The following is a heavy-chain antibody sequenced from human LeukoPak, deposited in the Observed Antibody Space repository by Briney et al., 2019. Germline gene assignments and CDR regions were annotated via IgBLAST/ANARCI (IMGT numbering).Heavy chain of an antibody. V-gene: IGHV1-2*02. J-gene: IGHJ4*02. Sequence: ASVKVSCKASGYTFTGYYMHWVRQAPGQGLEWMGWINPNSGGTNYAQKFQGRVTMTRDTSTSTAYMELSRLRSDDTAVYYCARAASYGYNNYFDYWGQGTLVTVSS. CDR3: ARAASYGYNNYFDY. CDR1: GYTFTGYY. D-gene: IGHD5-24*01. CDR2: INPNSGGT.